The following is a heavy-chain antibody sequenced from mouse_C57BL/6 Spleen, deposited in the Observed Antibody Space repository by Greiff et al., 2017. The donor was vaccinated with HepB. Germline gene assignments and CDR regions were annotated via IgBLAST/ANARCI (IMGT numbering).Heavy chain of an antibody. V-gene: IGHV1-64*01. Sequence: QVQLQQPGAELVKPGASVKLSCKASGYTFTSYWMHWVKQRPGQGLEWIGMIHPNSGSTNYNEKFKSKATLTVDKSSSTAYMQISSLTSEDSAVYYCALITTVVATTHYAIDYWGQGTSVTVSS. CDR1: GYTFTSYW. CDR2: IHPNSGST. D-gene: IGHD1-1*01. J-gene: IGHJ4*01. CDR3: ALITTVVATTHYAIDY.